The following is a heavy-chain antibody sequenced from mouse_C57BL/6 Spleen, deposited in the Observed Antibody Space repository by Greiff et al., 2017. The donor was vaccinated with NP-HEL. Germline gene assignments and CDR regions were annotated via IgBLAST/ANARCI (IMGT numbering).Heavy chain of an antibody. CDR3: ARGGGYGNYLDY. CDR1: GYAFSSYW. V-gene: IGHV1-80*01. D-gene: IGHD2-1*01. J-gene: IGHJ2*01. Sequence: VQLQQSGAELVKPGASVKISCKASGYAFSSYWMNWVKQRPGKGLEWIGQIYPGDGDTNYNGKFKGKATLTADKSSSTAYMQLSSLTSEDSAVYFCARGGGYGNYLDYWGQGTTLTVSS. CDR2: IYPGDGDT.